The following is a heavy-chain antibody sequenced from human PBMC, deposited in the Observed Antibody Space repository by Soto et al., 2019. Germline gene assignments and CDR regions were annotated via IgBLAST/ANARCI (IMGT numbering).Heavy chain of an antibody. CDR3: VKDRAIDH. J-gene: IGHJ4*02. CDR2: ISSKGDNT. CDR1: GFTVTSQA. D-gene: IGHD5-12*01. Sequence: GGSLRLSCSVSGFTVTSQAMHWVRQAPGKGLSYVSSISSKGDNTYNADSVKGRFTISRDTSKNTLYLQMNNLRVEDTALYYCVKDRAIDHWGQGTLVTVSS. V-gene: IGHV3-64D*08.